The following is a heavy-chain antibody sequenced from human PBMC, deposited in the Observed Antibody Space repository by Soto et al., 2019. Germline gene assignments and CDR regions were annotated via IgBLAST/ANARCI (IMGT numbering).Heavy chain of an antibody. V-gene: IGHV3-30*18. Sequence: QVQLVESGGGVVQPGGSLRLSCAASGFTFSSYGMHWVRQAPGKGLQWVTIISYDENNKVYTDSVKGRFTVSRDNSKNTLYLQMNGLRAEDTAIYYCAKGWDGSTTRFFDHWGQGTLVAGSS. CDR1: GFTFSSYG. D-gene: IGHD3-3*01. CDR2: ISYDENNK. CDR3: AKGWDGSTTRFFDH. J-gene: IGHJ4*02.